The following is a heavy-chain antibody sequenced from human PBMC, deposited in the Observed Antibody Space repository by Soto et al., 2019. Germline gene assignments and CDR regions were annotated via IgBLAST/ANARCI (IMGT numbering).Heavy chain of an antibody. D-gene: IGHD3-10*01. V-gene: IGHV1-69*06. CDR2: IIPIFGTT. CDR3: ARESGNYFDD. J-gene: IGHJ4*02. CDR1: GGTFISHA. Sequence: QVQLVQSGAEVKKPGSSLKVSCKASGGTFISHAISWLRQAPGQGLEWVGGIIPIFGTTNYAQKFQGRVTLTADKSTSTVYMELSSLRSDDTAVYYCARESGNYFDDWAQGTLVTVSS.